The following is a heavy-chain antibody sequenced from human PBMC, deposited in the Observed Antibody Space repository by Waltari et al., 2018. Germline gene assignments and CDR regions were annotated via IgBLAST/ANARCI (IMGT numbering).Heavy chain of an antibody. V-gene: IGHV1-46*01. D-gene: IGHD3-9*01. CDR1: GYTFTSYY. J-gene: IGHJ4*02. CDR2: INPGGGST. Sequence: QVQLVQSGAEVKKPGASVRLSCKASGYTFTSYYINWVRQAPGQGPEWMGGINPGGGSTSYAPKFQGIVTMSRDTSTSTVYMELSSLRSEDTAVYYCARSRILTGYFPNEEFDNWGQGTLVTVSS. CDR3: ARSRILTGYFPNEEFDN.